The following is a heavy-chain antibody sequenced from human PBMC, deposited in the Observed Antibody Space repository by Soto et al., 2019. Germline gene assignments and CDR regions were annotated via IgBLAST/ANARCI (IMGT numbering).Heavy chain of an antibody. Sequence: WGLPRPPCCAVWFNIRDFVFRRVLQNTREGLEYVSSISINGGSTHYADSVKGRFTISRDNSKNTQYLQMSSLRADDTALYYCVKGEYYYDSSGYYPFDYWGQGTLVTVS. CDR1: WFNIRDFV. CDR2: ISINGGST. V-gene: IGHV3-64D*06. D-gene: IGHD3-22*01. J-gene: IGHJ4*02. CDR3: VKGEYYYDSSGYYPFDY.